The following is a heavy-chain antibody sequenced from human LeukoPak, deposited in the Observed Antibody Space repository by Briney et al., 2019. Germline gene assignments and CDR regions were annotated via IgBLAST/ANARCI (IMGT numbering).Heavy chain of an antibody. CDR2: IYASGST. CDR3: ARDPTTIPPSFDS. CDR1: GGSISSYY. J-gene: IGHJ4*02. Sequence: SETLSLTCTVSGGSISSYYWSWVRQPAGKGLEWIGRIYASGSTNYNPSLKSRVTMSVDTSKNQFSLKLSSVTAADTAVYYCARDPTTIPPSFDSWGQGTLVTVSS. V-gene: IGHV4-4*07. D-gene: IGHD2-2*02.